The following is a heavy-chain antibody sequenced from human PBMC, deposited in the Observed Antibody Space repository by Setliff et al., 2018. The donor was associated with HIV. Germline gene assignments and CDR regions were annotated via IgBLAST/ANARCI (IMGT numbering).Heavy chain of an antibody. Sequence: SETLSFTCTVSGGSISSYCWNWIRQSPGRGLEWIGFIFSSGSTKYNPSLQSRVTMSIDTSKNQFSLKLTSVTAADTAVYYCARRIDNSGSFPDKNWFDTWGQGSLVTVSS. D-gene: IGHD3-10*01. V-gene: IGHV4-4*09. CDR2: IFSSGST. J-gene: IGHJ5*02. CDR1: GGSISSYC. CDR3: ARRIDNSGSFPDKNWFDT.